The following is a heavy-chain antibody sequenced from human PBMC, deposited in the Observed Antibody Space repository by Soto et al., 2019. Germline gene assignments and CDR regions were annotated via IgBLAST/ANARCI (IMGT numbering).Heavy chain of an antibody. D-gene: IGHD5-18*01. CDR2: IYYSGST. CDR3: ARRGYSYGQLQPTDY. J-gene: IGHJ4*02. Sequence: QLQLQESGPGLVKPSETLSLTCTVSGGSISSSSYYWGWIRQPPGKGLEWIGSIYYSGSTYYNPSRKSRVTISVDTSKNQFSLKLSSVTAADTAVYYCARRGYSYGQLQPTDYWGQGTLVTVSS. CDR1: GGSISSSSYY. V-gene: IGHV4-39*01.